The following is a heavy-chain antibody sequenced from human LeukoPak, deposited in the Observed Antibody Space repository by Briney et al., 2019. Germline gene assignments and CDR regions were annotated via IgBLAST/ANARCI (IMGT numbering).Heavy chain of an antibody. CDR3: ARVRYYDSSGYVDY. J-gene: IGHJ4*02. V-gene: IGHV1-18*01. CDR2: ISAYNGNT. D-gene: IGHD3-22*01. CDR1: GYTFTSYG. Sequence: ASVKVSCKASGYTFTSYGISWVRQAPGQGLEWMGWISAYNGNTNYAQKLQGRVTMTTDTSTSTAYMELRSLRSDDTAVYYCARVRYYDSSGYVDYWGQGTLVTVSS.